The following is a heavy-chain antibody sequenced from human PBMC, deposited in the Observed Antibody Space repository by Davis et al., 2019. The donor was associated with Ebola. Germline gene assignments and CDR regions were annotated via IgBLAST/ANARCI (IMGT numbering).Heavy chain of an antibody. Sequence: GGSLRLSCAVSGLTVSSNYMSWVRQAPGKGLEWVSIIYSGGTTYYADSVKGRFTISRDNAKNSLYLQMNSLRVEDTAVYYCARDRDYYDTSAYHPRGWFDSWGQGTLVTVSS. CDR2: IYSGGTT. J-gene: IGHJ5*01. CDR1: GLTVSSNY. V-gene: IGHV3-66*01. D-gene: IGHD3-22*01. CDR3: ARDRDYYDTSAYHPRGWFDS.